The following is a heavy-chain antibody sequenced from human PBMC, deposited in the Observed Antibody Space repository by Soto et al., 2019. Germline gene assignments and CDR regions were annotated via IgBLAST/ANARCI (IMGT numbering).Heavy chain of an antibody. V-gene: IGHV1-8*01. D-gene: IGHD6-13*01. CDR2: MKPNSGNT. CDR3: AIDFVGAAAGTLGAFDI. CDR1: GYTFTSYD. Sequence: QVQLVQSGAEVKKPGASVKVSCKASGYTFTSYDINWVRQATGQGLEGMGWMKPNSGNTVYSQKFQGRVTTTKNTSKSKAYIELSSLRSEDTAVYYCAIDFVGAAAGTLGAFDIWGQGTMVTFSS. J-gene: IGHJ3*02.